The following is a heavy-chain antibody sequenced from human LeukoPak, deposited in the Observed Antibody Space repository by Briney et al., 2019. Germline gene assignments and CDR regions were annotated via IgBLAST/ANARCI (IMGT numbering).Heavy chain of an antibody. V-gene: IGHV4-59*01. CDR1: GDSISSYF. CDR3: ARDSSGYEFGY. J-gene: IGHJ4*02. Sequence: PSETLSLTCTGSGDSISSYFWWWIRQPPGKELEWIGCLYYSGRTNYSPSLTSRVTLSADTSKNQFSLKLNSVTAADSAIYYCARDSSGYEFGYWGQGTLVTVSS. CDR2: LYYSGRT. D-gene: IGHD5-12*01.